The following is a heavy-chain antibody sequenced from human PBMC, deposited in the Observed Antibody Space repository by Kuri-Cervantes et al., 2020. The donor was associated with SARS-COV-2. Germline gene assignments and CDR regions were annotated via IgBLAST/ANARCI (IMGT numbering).Heavy chain of an antibody. CDR1: GGSFSGYY. V-gene: IGHV4-34*01. CDR3: ASTSAATGSYPDY. D-gene: IGHD1-26*01. CDR2: INHSGST. J-gene: IGHJ4*02. Sequence: ESLKISCAVYGGSFSGYYWSWIRQPPGKGLEWIGEINHSGSTNYNPSLKSRVTISVDTSKNQFSLKLSSVTAADTAVYYCASTSAATGSYPDYWGQGTLVTVSS.